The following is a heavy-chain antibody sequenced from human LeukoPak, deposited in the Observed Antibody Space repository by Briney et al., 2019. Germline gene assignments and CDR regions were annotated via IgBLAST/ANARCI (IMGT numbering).Heavy chain of an antibody. D-gene: IGHD1/OR15-1a*01. CDR2: ISSNGVDT. Sequence: AGGSLRLSCACSGFTVTSNGTDWLRQAPGKGLEDVSAISSNGVDTYYANSVKGRFSVSRDISKNTVYLQMGSLRAEDMAVYYCARWNSSYFRLWGRGTLVTVSS. CDR1: GFTVTSNG. CDR3: ARWNSSYFRL. J-gene: IGHJ2*01. V-gene: IGHV3-64*01.